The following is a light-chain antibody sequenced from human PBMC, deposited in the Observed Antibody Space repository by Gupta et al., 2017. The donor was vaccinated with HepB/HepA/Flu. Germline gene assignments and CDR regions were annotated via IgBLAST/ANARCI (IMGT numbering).Light chain of an antibody. CDR3: QQRDSTPVT. V-gene: IGKV1-39*01. Sequence: DIQMTQSPSSLSASVGDRVTITCRASQSIGDYLNWYQQKPGKAPNLLIYAASSLQSGVPSRFSGSGSGTDFTLTISRLQPEDFVTYCCQQRDSTPVTFGHGTKVDVK. J-gene: IGKJ3*01. CDR2: AAS. CDR1: QSIGDY.